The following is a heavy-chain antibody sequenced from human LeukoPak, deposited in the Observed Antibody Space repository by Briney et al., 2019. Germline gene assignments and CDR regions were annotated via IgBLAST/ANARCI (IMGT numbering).Heavy chain of an antibody. V-gene: IGHV1-69*04. CDR1: RGTFTSYA. Sequence: ASVKVSCKASRGTFTSYAISWVRQAPGRGLEWMGRIIPFAPKTSYAQTFQGRVAITAETSTNTAYMEPSSLRSEDTAVYYCARDYYDSRGYYPDSWGQGTLVTVSS. J-gene: IGHJ4*02. D-gene: IGHD3-22*01. CDR2: IIPFAPKT. CDR3: ARDYYDSRGYYPDS.